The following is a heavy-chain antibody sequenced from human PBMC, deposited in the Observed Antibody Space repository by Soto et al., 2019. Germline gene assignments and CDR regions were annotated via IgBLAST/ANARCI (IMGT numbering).Heavy chain of an antibody. Sequence: EVQLVESGGGLVKPGGSLRLSCAASGFTFTRYSMNWVRQAPGKGLEWVSYFSSTTNYIYYGDSMKGRLTISRDNSKKSLFREMNSLRAEDTAVYYCARESEDLTSNFDYWGQGTLVTVSS. CDR2: FSSTTNYI. CDR1: GFTFTRYS. V-gene: IGHV3-21*01. CDR3: ARESEDLTSNFDY. J-gene: IGHJ4*02.